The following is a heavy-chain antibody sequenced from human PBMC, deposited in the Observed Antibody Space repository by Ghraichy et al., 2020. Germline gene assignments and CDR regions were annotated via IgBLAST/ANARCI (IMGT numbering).Heavy chain of an antibody. CDR3: AKAGDPSLVVPYMDV. CDR1: GFTFSSYA. Sequence: GGSLRLSCAASGFTFSSYAMSWVRQAPGKGLEWVSGISGSGDSTYYADSVKGRFTISRDNSKNTLYLQMNSLRAEDTAVYYCAKAGDPSLVVPYMDVWGKGTTVTVSS. D-gene: IGHD2-21*02. V-gene: IGHV3-23*01. CDR2: ISGSGDST. J-gene: IGHJ6*03.